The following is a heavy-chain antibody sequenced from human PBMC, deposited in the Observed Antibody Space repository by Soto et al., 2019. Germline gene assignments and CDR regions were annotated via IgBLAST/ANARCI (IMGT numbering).Heavy chain of an antibody. CDR1: GFTFRSYT. CDR2: IRGSSPYT. V-gene: IGHV3-21*01. J-gene: IGHJ6*02. D-gene: IGHD2-15*01. CDR3: ARDRGYDAHDYYYNAMDV. Sequence: EVQLVESGGGLVKPGGSLRLSCVASGFTFRSYTMNWVRQAPGKGLEWVSAIRGSSPYTFYADSLKGRFTISRDNAKNSLYLQMNSLRAEDTAVYYCARDRGYDAHDYYYNAMDVWGQGTTVTVSS.